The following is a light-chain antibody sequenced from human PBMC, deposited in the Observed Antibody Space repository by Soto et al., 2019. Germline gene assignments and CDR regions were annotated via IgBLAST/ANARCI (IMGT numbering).Light chain of an antibody. CDR1: SSNIGSNT. Sequence: QSVLTQPTSVSETPGQRVTISCSGSSSNIGSNTVNWYRQLPETAPKLLIYSNTQRPSGVPDRFSGSKSGTSASLAISGLQSEDEADYYCAVWDDSLNGCVFGTGTKVTVL. CDR3: AVWDDSLNGCV. V-gene: IGLV1-44*01. J-gene: IGLJ1*01. CDR2: SNT.